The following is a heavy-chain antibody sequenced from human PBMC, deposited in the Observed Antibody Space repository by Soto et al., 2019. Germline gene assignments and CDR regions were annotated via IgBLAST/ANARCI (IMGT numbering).Heavy chain of an antibody. Sequence: SETLSLTCAVSGGSISSSNWWSWVRQPPGKGLEWIGEIYHSGSTNYNPSLKSRVTISVDKSKNQFSLKLSSVTAADTAVYYCARNRGCSSTSCSHNWFDPWGQGTLVTVSS. J-gene: IGHJ5*02. D-gene: IGHD2-2*01. V-gene: IGHV4-4*02. CDR2: IYHSGST. CDR1: GGSISSSNW. CDR3: ARNRGCSSTSCSHNWFDP.